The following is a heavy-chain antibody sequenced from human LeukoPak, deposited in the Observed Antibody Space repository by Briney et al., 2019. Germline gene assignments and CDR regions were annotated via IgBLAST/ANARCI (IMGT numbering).Heavy chain of an antibody. CDR1: GYTFTSYG. Sequence: EASVKVSCKASGYTFTSYGITWVRQARGQGLEWMGWISSYNGNTNYVQKLQGRVTMTTDTSTSTAYMELRSLGSDDTAVYYCARDPVGATYLYYYGMDVWGQGTTVTVSS. J-gene: IGHJ6*02. V-gene: IGHV1-18*01. CDR2: ISSYNGNT. D-gene: IGHD1-26*01. CDR3: ARDPVGATYLYYYGMDV.